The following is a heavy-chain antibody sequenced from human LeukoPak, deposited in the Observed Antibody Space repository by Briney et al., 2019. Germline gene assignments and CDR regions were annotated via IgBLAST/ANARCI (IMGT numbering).Heavy chain of an antibody. V-gene: IGHV6-1*01. J-gene: IGHJ4*02. CDR2: TYYRSKWYN. CDR3: ARDLAGDGGYSYGMVDY. D-gene: IGHD5-18*01. Sequence: SQTLSLTCAISGDSVSSNSATWNWIRQSPSRGLEWLGRTYYRSKWYNDYAESVKSQITINPDTSKNQFSLQLNSVTPEDTAVYFCARDLAGDGGYSYGMVDYWGQGTLVTVSS. CDR1: GDSVSSNSAT.